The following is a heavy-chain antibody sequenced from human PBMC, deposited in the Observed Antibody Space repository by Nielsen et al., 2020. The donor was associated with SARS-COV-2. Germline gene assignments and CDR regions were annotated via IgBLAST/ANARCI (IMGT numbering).Heavy chain of an antibody. CDR3: AREPYYDFWSGYSLYYYYYYMDV. D-gene: IGHD3-3*01. J-gene: IGHJ6*03. Sequence: GESLKISCAASGFIFSDYYMTWIRQAPGKGPEWVSNISSSGTTKYYADSVKGRFTISRDNAKNSLYLQMNSLRAEDTAVYYCAREPYYDFWSGYSLYYYYYYMDVWGKGTTVTVSS. V-gene: IGHV3-11*04. CDR2: ISSSGTTK. CDR1: GFIFSDYY.